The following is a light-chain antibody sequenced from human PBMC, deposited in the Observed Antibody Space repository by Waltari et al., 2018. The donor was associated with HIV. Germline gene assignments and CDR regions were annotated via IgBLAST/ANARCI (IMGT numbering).Light chain of an antibody. CDR2: WAS. V-gene: IGKV4-1*01. J-gene: IGKJ2*01. CDR3: QQHDVSPYT. CDR1: QSLYNSNNKNS. Sequence: DIVMTQSPDSLDVSLGERATINCRSSQSLYNSNNKNSLACYQQKPGQPPKLLIYWASTRNSGVPDRFTGSGSGTDFTLSISSLQAEDVAVYYCQQHDVSPYTFGQGTKV.